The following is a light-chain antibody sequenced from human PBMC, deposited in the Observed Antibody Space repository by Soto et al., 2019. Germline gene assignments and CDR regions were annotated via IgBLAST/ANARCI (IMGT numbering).Light chain of an antibody. Sequence: EIVMTQSPATLSVSPGEGATLSCRASQSVSSKLAWYQQKPGQAPRLLIYGASSRATGIPDRFSGSGSGTDFTLTISRLEPEDFAVYYCQQYGSSSFTFGPGTKVDIK. CDR2: GAS. J-gene: IGKJ3*01. CDR1: QSVSSK. V-gene: IGKV3-20*01. CDR3: QQYGSSSFT.